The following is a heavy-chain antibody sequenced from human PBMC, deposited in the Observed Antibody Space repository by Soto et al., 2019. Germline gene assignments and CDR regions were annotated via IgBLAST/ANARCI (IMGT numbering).Heavy chain of an antibody. CDR1: GGSISSGGYY. V-gene: IGHV4-31*03. CDR3: ARDVRSGYFFDY. Sequence: SETLSLTCTVSGGSISSGGYYWSWIRQHPGKGLEWIGYIYYSGSTYYNPSLKSRVTISVDTSKNQFSLKPSSVTAADTAVYYCARDVRSGYFFDYWGQGTLVTVSS. D-gene: IGHD3-22*01. CDR2: IYYSGST. J-gene: IGHJ4*02.